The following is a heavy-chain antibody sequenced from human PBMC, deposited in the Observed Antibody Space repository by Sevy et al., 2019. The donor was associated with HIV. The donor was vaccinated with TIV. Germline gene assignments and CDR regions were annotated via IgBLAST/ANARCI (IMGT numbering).Heavy chain of an antibody. V-gene: IGHV3-64D*06. CDR3: LKDLLRPVVVPAASFDY. D-gene: IGHD2-2*01. Sequence: GGSLRLSCSASEFTFSYYATHWVRQAPGKGLQYVSGISSNGDSTDYADSVKGRFTISRDNSKNTLYLQMSSLRAEDTAVYYCLKDLLRPVVVPAASFDYWGQGTLVTVSS. CDR2: ISSNGDST. J-gene: IGHJ4*02. CDR1: EFTFSYYA.